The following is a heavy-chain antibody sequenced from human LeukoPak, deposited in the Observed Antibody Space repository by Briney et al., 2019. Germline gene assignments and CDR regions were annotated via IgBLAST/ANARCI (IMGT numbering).Heavy chain of an antibody. CDR3: ARITGYSSSWYFATNPFIDY. D-gene: IGHD6-13*01. CDR1: GYTFSNYG. CDR2: INPNSGGT. J-gene: IGHJ4*02. Sequence: GASVKVSCKASGYTFSNYGISWVRQAPGQGLEWMGWINPNSGGTNYAQKFQGRVTMTRDTSISTAYMELSRLRSDDTAVYYCARITGYSSSWYFATNPFIDYWGQGTLVTVSS. V-gene: IGHV1-2*02.